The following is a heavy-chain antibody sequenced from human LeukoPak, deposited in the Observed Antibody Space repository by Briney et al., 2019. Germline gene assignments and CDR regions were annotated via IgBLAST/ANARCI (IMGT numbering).Heavy chain of an antibody. CDR1: GFTFSSYS. Sequence: GGSLRLSCAASGFTFSSYSMNWVRQAPGKGLEWVSSISSSNSYIYYADSVKGRFTISRDNAKNSLYLQMNSLRAEDTAVYYCAREQLVIDDAFDIWGQGTMVTVSS. J-gene: IGHJ3*02. CDR2: ISSSNSYI. V-gene: IGHV3-21*01. D-gene: IGHD6-6*01. CDR3: AREQLVIDDAFDI.